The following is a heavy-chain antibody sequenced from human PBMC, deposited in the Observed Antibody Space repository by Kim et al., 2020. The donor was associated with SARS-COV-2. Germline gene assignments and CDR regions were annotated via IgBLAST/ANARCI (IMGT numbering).Heavy chain of an antibody. CDR1: GFTFSTYA. D-gene: IGHD3-3*01. J-gene: IGHJ6*02. CDR2: ISGSGGST. Sequence: WGSLRLSCAASGFTFSTYAMTWVRQAPGKGLELVSTISGSGGSTYYADSAKGRFTISRDSSTNTLYLQMNSLIAEDTPVYYCAKDAEVLRFVDPPCCGMYVWGQGTTVTVSS. CDR3: AKDAEVLRFVDPPCCGMYV. V-gene: IGHV3-23*01.